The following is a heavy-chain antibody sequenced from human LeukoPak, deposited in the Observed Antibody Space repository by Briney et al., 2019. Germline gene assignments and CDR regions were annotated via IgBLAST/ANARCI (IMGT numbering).Heavy chain of an antibody. CDR2: INPNSGGT. V-gene: IGHV1-2*02. J-gene: IGHJ4*02. CDR3: PKDLGGYHYGSGNYPQ. CDR1: GYTFTGYY. D-gene: IGHD3-10*01. Sequence: ASMKVSCKASGYTFTGYYIHWLRQAPGQGLEWRGFINPNSGGTNYAQKFQGRSTMTRDTSISTAYMELTSLTSEATPVFYWPKDLGGYHYGSGNYPQWGQGTLITVSS.